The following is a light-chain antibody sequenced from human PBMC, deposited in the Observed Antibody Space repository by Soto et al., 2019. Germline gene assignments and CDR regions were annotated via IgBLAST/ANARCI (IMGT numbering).Light chain of an antibody. CDR1: QSVSSS. CDR2: GAS. V-gene: IGKV3-15*01. J-gene: IGKJ1*01. Sequence: EVVMTQSPDTLSVSPGERATLSCRASQSVSSSLAWYQQKPGQAPRLLIYGASTRATGGPARFSASGYGTQFTLTISILQSEDVEIYYCQHFHNWDTWTFGQGTRVEIK. CDR3: QHFHNWDTWT.